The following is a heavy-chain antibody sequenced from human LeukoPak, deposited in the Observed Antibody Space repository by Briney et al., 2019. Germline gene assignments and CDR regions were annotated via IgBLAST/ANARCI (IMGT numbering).Heavy chain of an antibody. CDR2: ITSSSSTI. Sequence: GGSLRLSCAASGFTFSSYSMNWVRQAPGKGLEWVSYITSSSSTIYYADSVKGRFTISRDNAKNSLYLQMNSLRAEDTAVYYCARRHFDRLDYYYYMDVWGKGTTVIVSS. J-gene: IGHJ6*03. V-gene: IGHV3-48*01. CDR1: GFTFSSYS. CDR3: ARRHFDRLDYYYYMDV. D-gene: IGHD3-9*01.